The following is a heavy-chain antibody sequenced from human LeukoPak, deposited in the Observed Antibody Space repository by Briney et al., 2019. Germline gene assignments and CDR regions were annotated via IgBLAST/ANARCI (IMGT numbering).Heavy chain of an antibody. J-gene: IGHJ4*02. D-gene: IGHD1-14*01. CDR1: GGSISSGGYY. CDR3: ARAGTSPALPDY. Sequence: SETLSLTCTVSGGSISSGGYYWSWIRQHPGKGLEWIGYIYYSGSTYYNLSLKSRVTISVDTSKNQFSLKLSSVTAADTAVYYCARAGTSPALPDYWGQGTLVTVSS. CDR2: IYYSGST. V-gene: IGHV4-31*03.